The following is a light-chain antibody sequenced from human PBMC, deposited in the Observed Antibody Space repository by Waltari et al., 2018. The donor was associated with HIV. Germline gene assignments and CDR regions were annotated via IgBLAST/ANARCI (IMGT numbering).Light chain of an antibody. Sequence: QSVLTQPPSVSGTPGQRVTISCSGSSSNVGSTYVYWYQQLPGTAPKPRIYRDNLRPSGVPDRFSGSKSGTSASLAISGLRSEDEADYHCAAWDDSLSALVFGGGTKLAVL. CDR3: AAWDDSLSALV. V-gene: IGLV1-47*01. J-gene: IGLJ2*01. CDR2: RDN. CDR1: SSNVGSTY.